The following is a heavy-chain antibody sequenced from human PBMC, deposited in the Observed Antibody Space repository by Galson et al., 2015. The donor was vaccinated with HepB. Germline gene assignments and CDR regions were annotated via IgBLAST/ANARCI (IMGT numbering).Heavy chain of an antibody. D-gene: IGHD2-15*01. V-gene: IGHV4-39*07. CDR1: GGSISSSNYY. J-gene: IGHJ5*02. Sequence: LSLTCTVSGGSISSSNYYWVWVRQPPGKGLECIGGIFYSGNTYYNPSLRSRVTISVDTSKNQFSLRLNSVTAADTAVYYCARDRRYCTGGICHPRWFDPWGQGTLVTVSS. CDR2: IFYSGNT. CDR3: ARDRRYCTGGICHPRWFDP.